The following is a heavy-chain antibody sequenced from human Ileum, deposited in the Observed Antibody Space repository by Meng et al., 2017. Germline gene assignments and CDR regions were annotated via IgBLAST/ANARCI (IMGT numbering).Heavy chain of an antibody. CDR2: ISHSGTT. V-gene: IGHV4-38-2*02. J-gene: IGHJ5*02. CDR3: ARLFEDVTTTATMGWFDP. D-gene: IGHD5-24*01. CDR1: GFSISSAYY. Sequence: SETLSLTCTASGFSISSAYYWGWIRKFPGKGLEWIGSISHSGTTYYNPSLESRVTVSLGTSRNQFPLKLSSVTAADTAMYYCARLFEDVTTTATMGWFDPWGQGTLVTVSS.